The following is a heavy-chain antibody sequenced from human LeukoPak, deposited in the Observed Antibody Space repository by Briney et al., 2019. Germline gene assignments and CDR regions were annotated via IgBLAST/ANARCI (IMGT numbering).Heavy chain of an antibody. CDR1: GFTFSSYS. Sequence: GGSLRLSCAASGFTFSSYSMNCVRQAPGKGLEWVSSISSSSSYIYYADSVKGRFTISRDNAKNSLYLQMNSLRVEDTAIYYCARVAEGYAMDVWGKGTTVTVSS. D-gene: IGHD6-13*01. CDR2: ISSSSSYI. J-gene: IGHJ6*04. CDR3: ARVAEGYAMDV. V-gene: IGHV3-21*01.